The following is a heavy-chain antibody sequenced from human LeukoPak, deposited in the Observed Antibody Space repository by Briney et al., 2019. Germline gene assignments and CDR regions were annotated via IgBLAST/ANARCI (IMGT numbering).Heavy chain of an antibody. CDR3: ARLVMSNTWNNWFDP. J-gene: IGHJ5*02. V-gene: IGHV4-59*08. CDR1: GGSISSYY. D-gene: IGHD1-1*01. CDR2: IYYSGST. Sequence: PSETLSLTCTVSGGSISSYYWSWIRQPPGKELEWIGNIYYSGSTNYNPSLKSRVTISVDTSKNQFSLRLTSVTAADTAVYYCARLVMSNTWNNWFDPWGQGTLVTVSS.